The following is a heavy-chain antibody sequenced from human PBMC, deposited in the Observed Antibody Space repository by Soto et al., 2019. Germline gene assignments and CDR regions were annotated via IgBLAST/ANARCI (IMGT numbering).Heavy chain of an antibody. CDR2: ISGPGGST. D-gene: IGHD2-2*02. CDR1: GFTFSSYA. V-gene: IGHV3-23*01. CDR3: AKNRGYCTRTSCYTEDYYYGMDV. Sequence: RGSLRLSCAASGFTFSSYAMSLVRQAPGKALEWVSSISGPGGSTTYADAVKGRFTISRDNSKNTLFLQMNSLRAEDTAVYYCAKNRGYCTRTSCYTEDYYYGMDVWGQGT. J-gene: IGHJ6*02.